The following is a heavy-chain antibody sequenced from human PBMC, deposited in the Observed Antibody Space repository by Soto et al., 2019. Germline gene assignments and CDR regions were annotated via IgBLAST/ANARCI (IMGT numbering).Heavy chain of an antibody. CDR1: GFTFSGHW. Sequence: EVQLVESGGDLVQPGGSLSLSCAASGFTFSGHWMHWVRQVAGKGLEWVSRINTDGGSSAYADSVKGRFTISRDNAKNTLFLRMNGLRAEDTAVYYCAREAGYCSRTSCYRRAFDTWGQGTTVTVSS. CDR3: AREAGYCSRTSCYRRAFDT. V-gene: IGHV3-74*03. CDR2: INTDGGSS. J-gene: IGHJ3*02. D-gene: IGHD2-2*01.